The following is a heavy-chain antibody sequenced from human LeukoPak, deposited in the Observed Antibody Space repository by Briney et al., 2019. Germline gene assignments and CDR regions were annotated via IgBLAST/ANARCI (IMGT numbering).Heavy chain of an antibody. V-gene: IGHV3-30-3*01. Sequence: GGSLRLSCAASGFTFSSYAMHWVRQAPGKGLEGVAVISYDGSNKYYADCVKGRFTISRDNSKNTLYLQMNSLRAEDTAVYYCAREGGSGSYSSYFDYWGQGTLVTVSS. J-gene: IGHJ4*02. CDR1: GFTFSSYA. CDR2: ISYDGSNK. CDR3: AREGGSGSYSSYFDY. D-gene: IGHD1-26*01.